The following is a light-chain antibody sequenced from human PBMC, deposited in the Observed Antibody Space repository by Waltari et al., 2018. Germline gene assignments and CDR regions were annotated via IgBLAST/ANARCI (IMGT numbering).Light chain of an antibody. CDR1: QTINNW. V-gene: IGKV1-5*03. CDR2: RAS. Sequence: DIQMTQSPSTLSASVGYRVSIPCRASQTINNWLAWYQQKPGKAPQLLIQRASVLQSGVPSRFIGSGSGTDFTLTISSLQADDFATYYCQQYETYSPYTFGQGTKVDLK. CDR3: QQYETYSPYT. J-gene: IGKJ2*01.